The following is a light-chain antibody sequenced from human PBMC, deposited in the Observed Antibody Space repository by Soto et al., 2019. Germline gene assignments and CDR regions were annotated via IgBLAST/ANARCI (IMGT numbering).Light chain of an antibody. J-gene: IGKJ4*01. Sequence: EIVLTQSPGTLSLSPGERATLSCTASQSVSSSHLAWYQQKPGQAPRLLIYGASSRATGIPDRFSGSGSGTDFTFTISRLEPEDFAVYYCQQYGSSPPLTFGGGTKVEIK. CDR3: QQYGSSPPLT. CDR1: QSVSSSH. CDR2: GAS. V-gene: IGKV3-20*01.